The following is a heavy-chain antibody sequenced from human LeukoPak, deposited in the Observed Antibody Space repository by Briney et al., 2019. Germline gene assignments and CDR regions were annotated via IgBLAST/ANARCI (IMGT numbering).Heavy chain of an antibody. CDR1: GGSISSYY. V-gene: IGHV4-59*01. CDR3: ARASSSDYDFWSGYLPKYYYFDY. CDR2: IYYSGST. Sequence: TSETLSLTCTVSGGSISSYYWSWIRQPPGKGLEWIGYIYYSGSTNYNPSLKSRVSISVDTSKNQFSLKLSSVTAADTAVYYCARASSSDYDFWSGYLPKYYYFDYWGQGTLVTVSS. J-gene: IGHJ4*02. D-gene: IGHD3-3*01.